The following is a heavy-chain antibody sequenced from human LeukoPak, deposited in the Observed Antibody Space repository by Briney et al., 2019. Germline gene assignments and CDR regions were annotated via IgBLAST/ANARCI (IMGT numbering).Heavy chain of an antibody. D-gene: IGHD6-13*01. CDR2: IYYSGST. V-gene: IGHV4-59*01. J-gene: IGHJ4*02. CDR1: GGSISSYY. Sequence: PSETLSLTCTVSGGSISSYYWSWIRQPPGKGLEWIGYIYYSGSTNYNPSLKSRVTISVDTSKNQFSLKLSSVTAADTAVYYCARESLGSAAAGTTADYFDYWGQGTLVTVSS. CDR3: ARESLGSAAAGTTADYFDY.